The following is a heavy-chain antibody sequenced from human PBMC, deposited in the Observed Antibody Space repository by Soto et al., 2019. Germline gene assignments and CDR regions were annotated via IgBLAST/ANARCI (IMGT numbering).Heavy chain of an antibody. Sequence: ASVKVSCQVSGCSLSDLSIHWVRQAPGKGLEWMGGLDAEDCETIYAQKLQGRGTMTEDTSTDTAYMEPSSLTSEDTAMYYCATLPRTIERTPAAIWSFDSWGQGTLVTVSS. J-gene: IGHJ4*02. D-gene: IGHD2-2*01. CDR1: GCSLSDLS. CDR2: LDAEDCET. CDR3: ATLPRTIERTPAAIWSFDS. V-gene: IGHV1-24*01.